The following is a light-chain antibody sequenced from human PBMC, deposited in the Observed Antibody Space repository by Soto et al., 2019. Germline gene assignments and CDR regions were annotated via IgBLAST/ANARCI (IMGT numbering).Light chain of an antibody. CDR3: QQYNNWLWT. J-gene: IGKJ1*01. V-gene: IGKV3-15*01. Sequence: EIVMRQSPATLAVSPGERATLSCRASQSVSGNLAWYQQKPGQAPRLLIYGASTRATGIPARFSGSGSGTEFTLTISSLQSEDFALYYCQQYNNWLWTFXQGTKVDIK. CDR2: GAS. CDR1: QSVSGN.